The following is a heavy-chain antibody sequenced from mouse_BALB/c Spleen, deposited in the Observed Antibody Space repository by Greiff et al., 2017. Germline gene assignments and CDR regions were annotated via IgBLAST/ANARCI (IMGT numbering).Heavy chain of an antibody. J-gene: IGHJ4*01. V-gene: IGHV14-3*02. Sequence: VHVKQSGAELVKPGASVKLSCTASGFNIKDTYMHWVKQRPEQGLEWIGRIDPANGNTKYDPKFQGKATITADTSSNTAYLQLSSLTSEDTAVYYCARSGSSHYYAMDYWGQGTSVTVSS. D-gene: IGHD1-1*01. CDR1: GFNIKDTY. CDR2: IDPANGNT. CDR3: ARSGSSHYYAMDY.